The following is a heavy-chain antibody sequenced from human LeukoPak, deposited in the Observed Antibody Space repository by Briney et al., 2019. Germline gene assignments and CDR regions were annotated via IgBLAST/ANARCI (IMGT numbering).Heavy chain of an antibody. CDR3: ARGDFWSGNPFDP. CDR1: GGSITSYY. V-gene: IGHV4-4*09. D-gene: IGHD3-3*01. J-gene: IGHJ5*02. CDR2: IYTSGST. Sequence: SETLSITCTVSGGSITSYYWSWIRQPPGKGLEWIGYIYTSGSTNYNPSLKSRVTISVDTSKNQFSLKLSSVTAADTAVYYCARGDFWSGNPFDPWGQGTLVTVSS.